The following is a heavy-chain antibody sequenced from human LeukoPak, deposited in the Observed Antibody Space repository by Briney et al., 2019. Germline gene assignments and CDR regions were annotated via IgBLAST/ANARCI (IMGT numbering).Heavy chain of an antibody. CDR1: GFTFSSYS. V-gene: IGHV3-21*01. CDR2: ISSSSSYI. CDR3: ARDEGRDGYKTPFDY. Sequence: AGGSLRLSCAASGFTFSSYSMNWVRQAPGKGLEWVSSISSSSSYIYYADSVKGRFTISRDNAKNSLYLQMNSLRAEDTAVYYCARDEGRDGYKTPFDYWGQGTLVTVSS. D-gene: IGHD5-24*01. J-gene: IGHJ4*02.